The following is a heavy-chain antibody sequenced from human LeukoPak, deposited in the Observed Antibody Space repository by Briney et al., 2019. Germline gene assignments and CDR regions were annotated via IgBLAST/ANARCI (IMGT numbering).Heavy chain of an antibody. Sequence: GGSLRLSCAASGFTFSSYSMNWVRQAPGKGLEWVSYISSSSSTIYYADSVKGRFTISRDNAKNPLYLQMNSLRAEDTAVYYCATALTDLDYWGQGTLVTVSS. CDR2: ISSSSSTI. CDR1: GFTFSSYS. J-gene: IGHJ4*02. CDR3: ATALTDLDY. V-gene: IGHV3-48*04.